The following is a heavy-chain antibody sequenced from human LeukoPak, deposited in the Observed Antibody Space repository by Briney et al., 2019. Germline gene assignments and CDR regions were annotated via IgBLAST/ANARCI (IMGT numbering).Heavy chain of an antibody. J-gene: IGHJ4*02. CDR3: ATYSGAHHKTFDY. CDR2: IKEDESEK. D-gene: IGHD1-26*01. Sequence: PGGSLRLSCAASGFTFSSYWMHWVRQAPGKGLEWVANIKEDESEKDYVDSVKGRFTISRDNAKNSLYLQMSSLRAEDTAMYYCATYSGAHHKTFDYWGQGTLVTVSS. CDR1: GFTFSSYW. V-gene: IGHV3-7*03.